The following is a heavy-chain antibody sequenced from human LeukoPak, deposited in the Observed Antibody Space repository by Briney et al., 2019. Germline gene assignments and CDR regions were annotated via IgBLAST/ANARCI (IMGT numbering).Heavy chain of an antibody. CDR1: GYTFTKYY. CDR3: ARDESTAVGGVLIRY. J-gene: IGHJ4*02. D-gene: IGHD3-3*01. V-gene: IGHV1-46*01. Sequence: APVKVSCKASGYTFTKYYMHWVRQAPGQGLEWMGIVNPGGGSTNYAQKFQGRVTMTRDTSTSTVYVELSSLRSEDTAVYYCARDESTAVGGVLIRYWGQGTLVTVSS. CDR2: VNPGGGST.